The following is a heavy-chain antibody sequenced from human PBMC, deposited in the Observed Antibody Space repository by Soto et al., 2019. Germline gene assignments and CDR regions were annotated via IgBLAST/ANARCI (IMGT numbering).Heavy chain of an antibody. Sequence: QVQLVQSGAEVKKPGSSVKVSCKASGGTFSSYAISWVRQAPGQGLEWMGGIIPIFGTANYAQKFQGRVTITADESTSTAYMELSSLRSEDTAVYYCAREVRGPMIVVDDAFDIWGQGTMVTVSS. CDR3: AREVRGPMIVVDDAFDI. V-gene: IGHV1-69*12. CDR2: IIPIFGTA. D-gene: IGHD3-22*01. J-gene: IGHJ3*02. CDR1: GGTFSSYA.